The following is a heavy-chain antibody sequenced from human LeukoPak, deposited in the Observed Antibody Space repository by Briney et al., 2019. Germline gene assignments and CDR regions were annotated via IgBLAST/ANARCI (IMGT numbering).Heavy chain of an antibody. D-gene: IGHD5-18*01. CDR3: ARGAYGSSYPSEGFDY. CDR1: GFTFSSYS. V-gene: IGHV3-21*01. J-gene: IGHJ4*02. Sequence: GGSLRLSCAASGFTFSSYSMNWVRQAPGKGLEWVSSISSSSSYIYHAGSVKGRFTISRDNAKNSLYLQMNSLRAEDTAVYYCARGAYGSSYPSEGFDYWGQGTLVTVSS. CDR2: ISSSSSYI.